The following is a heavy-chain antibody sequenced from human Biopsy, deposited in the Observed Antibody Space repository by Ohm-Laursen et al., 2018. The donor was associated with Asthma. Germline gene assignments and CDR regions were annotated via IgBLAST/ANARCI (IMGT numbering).Heavy chain of an antibody. CDR1: GYTFISYA. J-gene: IGHJ3*02. CDR3: ARTYYDFLTGQVIDAFAI. V-gene: IGHV1-3*01. D-gene: IGHD3-9*01. Sequence: ATVTISCQASGYTFISYAIHWARQAPGQRLEWMGWINAGNGNTKHSQKFQGRVTITRDTSASTAYMELSSLRSEDTAVYYCARTYYDFLTGQVIDAFAIWGQGTMVTVSS. CDR2: INAGNGNT.